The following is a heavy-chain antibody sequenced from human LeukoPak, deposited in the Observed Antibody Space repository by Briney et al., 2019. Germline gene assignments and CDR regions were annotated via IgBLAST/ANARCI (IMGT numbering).Heavy chain of an antibody. D-gene: IGHD3-10*01. V-gene: IGHV4-39*01. Sequence: SETLSLTCTVSGGSISSYYWGWIRQPPGKGLEWIGSIYYSGSTYYNPSLKSRVTISVDTSKNQFSLKLSSVTAADTAVYYCARVLLWSGESWAFPDWGQGTLVTVSS. CDR1: GGSISSYY. J-gene: IGHJ4*02. CDR3: ARVLLWSGESWAFPD. CDR2: IYYSGST.